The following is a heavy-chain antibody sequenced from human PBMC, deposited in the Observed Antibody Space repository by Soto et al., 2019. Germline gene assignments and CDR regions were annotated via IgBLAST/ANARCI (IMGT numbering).Heavy chain of an antibody. CDR2: IVVGSGDT. J-gene: IGHJ3*02. V-gene: IGHV1-58*01. Sequence: MQLVQSGPDVKNPGSSVRVSCKASGFTFTNSAVQWVRQARGQRLEWIGWIVVGSGDTNYAQKVQERVTITRDMSTSTAYMEMRSLRSEDTAVYYCARPGYMFSNEYAIWGQGTLVTVSS. D-gene: IGHD2-8*01. CDR1: GFTFTNSA. CDR3: ARPGYMFSNEYAI.